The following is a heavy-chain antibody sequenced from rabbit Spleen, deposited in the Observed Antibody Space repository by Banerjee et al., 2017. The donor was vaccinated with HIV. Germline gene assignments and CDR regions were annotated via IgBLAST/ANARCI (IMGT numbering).Heavy chain of an antibody. CDR1: GFFFSDRDV. V-gene: IGHV1S45*01. CDR3: ARDAGSYDYIDVYFNL. Sequence: QEQLEESGGGLVKPEGSLTLTCKASGFFFSDRDVMCWVRQAPGKGLEWIACINTATGKPVYATWAKGRFTISTTSSTTVTLEMTSLTAADTATYFCARDAGSYDYIDVYFNLWGPGTLVTVS. D-gene: IGHD8-1*01. J-gene: IGHJ4*01. CDR2: INTATGKP.